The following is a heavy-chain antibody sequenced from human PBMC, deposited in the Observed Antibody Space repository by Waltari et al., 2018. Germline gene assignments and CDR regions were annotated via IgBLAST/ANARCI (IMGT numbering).Heavy chain of an antibody. Sequence: QVQLVQSGAEVKKPGASVKVSCKASGYTFPSYDINCVRQASGQGLEWMGWMNPNSGNTGYAQKFQGRVTMTRNTSISTAYMELSSLRSEDTAVYYCARGPHSSGYGYYFDYWGQGTLVTVSS. J-gene: IGHJ4*02. V-gene: IGHV1-8*01. CDR3: ARGPHSSGYGYYFDY. D-gene: IGHD3-22*01. CDR1: GYTFPSYD. CDR2: MNPNSGNT.